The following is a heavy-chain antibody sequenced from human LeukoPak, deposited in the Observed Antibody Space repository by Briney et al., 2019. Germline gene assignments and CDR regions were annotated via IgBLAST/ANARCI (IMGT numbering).Heavy chain of an antibody. CDR3: ARSRYCSSTSCYGYGMDV. J-gene: IGHJ6*02. Sequence: ASVKVSCKASGYTFTSYGINWVRQATGQGLEWMGWMNPNSGNTGYAQKFQGRVTMTRNTSISTAYMELSSLRSEDTAVYYCARSRYCSSTSCYGYGMDVWGQGTTVTVSS. D-gene: IGHD2-2*01. V-gene: IGHV1-8*02. CDR1: GYTFTSYG. CDR2: MNPNSGNT.